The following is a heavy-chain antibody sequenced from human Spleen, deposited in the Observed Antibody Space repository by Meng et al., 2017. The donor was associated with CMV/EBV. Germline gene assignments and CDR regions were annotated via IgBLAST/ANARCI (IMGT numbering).Heavy chain of an antibody. CDR3: AREITAKRYENYFDY. J-gene: IGHJ4*02. Sequence: SETLSLTCTVSGGSISSYYWSWIRQPPGKGLEWIGYIYYSGTTNYNPSLRSRATISLDTSRNQFSLSLNSVTAADTAVYYCAREITAKRYENYFDYWGQGILVTVS. D-gene: IGHD1-14*01. CDR1: GGSISSYY. V-gene: IGHV4-59*01. CDR2: IYYSGTT.